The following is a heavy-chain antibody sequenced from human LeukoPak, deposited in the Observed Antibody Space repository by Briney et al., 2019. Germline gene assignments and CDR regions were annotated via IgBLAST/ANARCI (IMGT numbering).Heavy chain of an antibody. J-gene: IGHJ6*02. Sequence: GGSLRLPCAASGYSFSSYNMNWVRQAPGEGRECVSSISTTSRHIDYIDSAKGRLTISRDNAKNTLYLQMNSLRADDTAVYYCARERAQWFGELPRYGLDVWGQGTTVTVSS. V-gene: IGHV3-21*06. CDR1: GYSFSSYN. D-gene: IGHD3-10*01. CDR3: ARERAQWFGELPRYGLDV. CDR2: ISTTSRHI.